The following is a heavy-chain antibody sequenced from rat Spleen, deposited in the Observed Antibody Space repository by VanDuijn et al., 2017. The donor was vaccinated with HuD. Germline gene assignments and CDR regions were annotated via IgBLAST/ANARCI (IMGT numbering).Heavy chain of an antibody. CDR2: VTETGDKS. D-gene: IGHD4-3*01. CDR1: GFTFNDYW. CDR3: KRGSLGSGRLNWFVY. J-gene: IGHJ3*01. Sequence: EVQLVESGGGLVQPGRSLKLSCVASGFTFNDYWMTWIRQAPGNGLKWVASVTETGDKSYYPDSVKGRFTLSRDNTKNTLYLQMNSLTFEDTATYYCKRGSLGSGRLNWFVYWGQGTLVTVSS. V-gene: IGHV5-31*01.